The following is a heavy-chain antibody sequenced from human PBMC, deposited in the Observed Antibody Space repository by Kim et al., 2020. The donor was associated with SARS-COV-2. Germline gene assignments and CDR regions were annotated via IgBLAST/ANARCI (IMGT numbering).Heavy chain of an antibody. D-gene: IGHD3-22*01. Sequence: SVKVSCKASGGTFSSYAISWVRQAPGQGLEWMGGIIPIFGTANYAQKFQGRVTITADESTSTAYMELSSLRSEDTAVYYCASRSGYYYVPFDYWGQGTLVTVSS. CDR2: IIPIFGTA. V-gene: IGHV1-69*13. CDR3: ASRSGYYYVPFDY. J-gene: IGHJ4*02. CDR1: GGTFSSYA.